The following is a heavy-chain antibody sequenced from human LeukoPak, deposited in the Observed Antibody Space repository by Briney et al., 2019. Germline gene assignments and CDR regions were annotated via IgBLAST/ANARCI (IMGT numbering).Heavy chain of an antibody. V-gene: IGHV3-74*01. CDR3: AKAEELELRLRDYFDY. D-gene: IGHD1-7*01. CDR1: GFTFSSYW. Sequence: GGSLRLSCAASGFTFSSYWLHWVRQAPGKGLVWFSRIKGDERSTNYADSVKGRFTISRDNSKNTLYLQMNSLRAEDTAVYYCAKAEELELRLRDYFDYWGQGTLVTVSS. J-gene: IGHJ4*02. CDR2: IKGDERST.